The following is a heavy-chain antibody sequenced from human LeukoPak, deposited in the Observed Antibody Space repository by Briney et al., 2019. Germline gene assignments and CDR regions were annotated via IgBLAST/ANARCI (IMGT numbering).Heavy chain of an antibody. Sequence: APVKVSCKVSGYTLTELSMHWVRQAPGKGLEWMGGFDPEDGETIYAQKFQGRVTMTEDTSTDTAYMELSSLRSEDTAVYYCATEKYYYDSSGYWLYYFDYWGQGTLVTVSS. CDR3: ATEKYYYDSSGYWLYYFDY. J-gene: IGHJ4*02. V-gene: IGHV1-24*01. CDR2: FDPEDGET. CDR1: GYTLTELS. D-gene: IGHD3-22*01.